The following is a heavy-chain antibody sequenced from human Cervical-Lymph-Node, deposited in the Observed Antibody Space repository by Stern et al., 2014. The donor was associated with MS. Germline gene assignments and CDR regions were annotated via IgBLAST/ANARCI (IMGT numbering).Heavy chain of an antibody. V-gene: IGHV4-61*02. D-gene: IGHD1-26*01. CDR2: PHASGAT. CDR3: ARGHWELLGNNYFDS. CDR1: GASISSGTSY. J-gene: IGHJ4*02. Sequence: VQLVESGPGLVKPSQTLSLTCTVSGASISSGTSYWSWIRQPAGGGLEWIGRPHASGATYYNPSLKSRVTISGDTSKTQFSLNLNSVTAADTAVYYCARGHWELLGNNYFDSWGQGTLVTVSS.